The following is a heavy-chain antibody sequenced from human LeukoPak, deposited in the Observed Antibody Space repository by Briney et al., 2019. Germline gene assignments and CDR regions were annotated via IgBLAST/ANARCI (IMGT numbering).Heavy chain of an antibody. D-gene: IGHD3-9*01. J-gene: IGHJ3*02. CDR2: ISAYNGYT. CDR1: GYTFTSYG. V-gene: IGHV1-18*01. CDR3: ARDKKGIHDTFDI. Sequence: ASVKVSCKASGYTFTSYGISWVRLAPGQGLAWMGWISAYNGYTNYAQKLQGRVTMTTDTSTSTAYMELRSLRSDDTAVYYCARDKKGIHDTFDIWGQGTMVTVSS.